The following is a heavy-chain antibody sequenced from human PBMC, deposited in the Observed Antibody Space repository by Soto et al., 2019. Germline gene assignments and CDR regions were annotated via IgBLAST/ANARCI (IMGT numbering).Heavy chain of an antibody. Sequence: GGSLRLSCAASGFTFSSYGMHWVRQAPGKGLEWVAVISYDGSNKYYADSVKGRFTISRDNSKNTLYLQMNSLRAEDTAVYYCAREPRENYYSYYMGVWGKGTTVTVSS. V-gene: IGHV3-30*03. CDR2: ISYDGSNK. CDR3: AREPRENYYSYYMGV. J-gene: IGHJ6*03. CDR1: GFTFSSYG.